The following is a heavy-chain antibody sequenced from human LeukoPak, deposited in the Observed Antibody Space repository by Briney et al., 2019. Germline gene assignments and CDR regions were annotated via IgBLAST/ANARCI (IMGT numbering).Heavy chain of an antibody. V-gene: IGHV3-7*01. CDR2: INEDGSEK. D-gene: IGHD3-10*01. CDR1: AFTFSRYW. CDR3: ARSVHYYGSGSYLDY. J-gene: IGHJ4*02. Sequence: GGSLRLSCAASAFTFSRYWTTWVRQAPGKGLEWVANINEDGSEKYYLDSVRGRFTISRDNAKNSLYLQMDSLRAEDTAVYYCARSVHYYGSGSYLDYWGQGTLVTVSS.